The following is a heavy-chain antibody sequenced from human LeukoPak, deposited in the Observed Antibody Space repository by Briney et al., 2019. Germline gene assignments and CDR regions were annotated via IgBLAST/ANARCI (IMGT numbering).Heavy chain of an antibody. CDR1: GGSISSGDYY. CDR3: ARVGIAVAGTIVSFDP. J-gene: IGHJ5*02. CDR2: IYYSGST. Sequence: PSQTLSLTCTVSGGSISSGDYYWSWIRQPPGKGLEWIGYIYYSGSTYYNPSLKSRVTISVDTSKNQFSLKLSSVTAADTAVYYCARVGIAVAGTIVSFDPWGQGTLVTVSS. V-gene: IGHV4-30-4*01. D-gene: IGHD6-19*01.